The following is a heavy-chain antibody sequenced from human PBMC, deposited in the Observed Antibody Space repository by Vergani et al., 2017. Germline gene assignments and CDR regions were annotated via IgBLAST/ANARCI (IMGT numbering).Heavy chain of an antibody. D-gene: IGHD6-6*01. CDR2: ISWNSNSI. CDR1: GFTPAGYA. CDR3: AKDLGTSSGGGWFDP. J-gene: IGHJ5*02. V-gene: IGHV3-9*02. Sequence: EVQLEESGGGLVLPGRSLRLSCVASGFTPAGYAMYWVRQAPGKGLEWVSGISWNSNSIGYADSVKGRFTISRDNAKNSLYLQMNSLRAEDTALYYCAKDLGTSSGGGWFDPWGQGTLVTVSS.